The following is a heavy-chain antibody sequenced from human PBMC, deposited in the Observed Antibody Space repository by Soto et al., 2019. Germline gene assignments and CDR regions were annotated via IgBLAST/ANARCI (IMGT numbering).Heavy chain of an antibody. Sequence: EKGVEWMGWISTYYGKTNPAQKIQGRVTMTTDTSTSTAYMELRSLRSDDTAVYYCSRGDLLTGYTLEYSDLDVRGQGTTVTVSS. V-gene: IGHV1-18*01. CDR3: SRGDLLTGYTLEYSDLDV. D-gene: IGHD3-9*01. CDR2: ISTYYGKT. J-gene: IGHJ6*02.